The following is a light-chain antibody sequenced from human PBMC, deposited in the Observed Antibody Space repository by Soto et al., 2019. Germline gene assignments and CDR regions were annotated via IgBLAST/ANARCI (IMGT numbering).Light chain of an antibody. V-gene: IGKV3-15*01. Sequence: EIVMTQSPATLSVSPGERATLSCGASESVSNFLAWYQQKPGQAPRLLIYGASTRATGIPARFSGSGSETEFTLTISSLQSEDFAVYYCQQYNNWPPLTFGGGTKVDIK. J-gene: IGKJ4*01. CDR1: ESVSNF. CDR2: GAS. CDR3: QQYNNWPPLT.